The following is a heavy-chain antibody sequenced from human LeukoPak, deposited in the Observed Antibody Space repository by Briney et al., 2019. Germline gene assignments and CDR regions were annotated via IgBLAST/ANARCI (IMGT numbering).Heavy chain of an antibody. D-gene: IGHD6-13*01. Sequence: SETLSLTCTVSKGSMSHYYWSWIRQPPGKRLEWIGYIYYLGSTNYNPSLTSRVTISVDTSKNQFSLKLSSVTAADTAVYYCARRIAAPRSPVAVWGQGTLVTVSS. J-gene: IGHJ4*02. CDR1: KGSMSHYY. CDR3: ARRIAAPRSPVAV. CDR2: IYYLGST. V-gene: IGHV4-59*12.